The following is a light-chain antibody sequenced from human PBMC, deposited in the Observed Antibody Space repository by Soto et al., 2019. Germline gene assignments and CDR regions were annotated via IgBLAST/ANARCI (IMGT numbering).Light chain of an antibody. CDR1: QSITDW. V-gene: IGKV1-5*03. CDR3: QYWDDYSWT. J-gene: IGKJ1*01. Sequence: DIQMTQSPSTLSASVGDRVTITCRASQSITDWLAWYQQKPGKAPKFLIYKASNLEGGVPSRFSGSGSGTEFTLNISSVQPDYFATYYCQYWDDYSWTFGQGTKVEIK. CDR2: KAS.